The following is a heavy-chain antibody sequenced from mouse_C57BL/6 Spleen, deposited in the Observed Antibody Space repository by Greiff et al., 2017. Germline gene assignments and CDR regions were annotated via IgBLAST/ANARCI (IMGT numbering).Heavy chain of an antibody. CDR1: GFTFSDYG. J-gene: IGHJ1*03. V-gene: IGHV5-17*01. Sequence: DVMLVESGGGLVKPGGSLKLSCAASGFTFSDYGMHWVRQAPEKGLEWVAYISSGSSTIYYADTVKGRFTISRDNAKNTLFLQMTSLRSEDTAMYYCARRSNYENWYVDVWGTGTTVTVSS. CDR2: ISSGSSTI. CDR3: ARRSNYENWYVDV. D-gene: IGHD2-5*01.